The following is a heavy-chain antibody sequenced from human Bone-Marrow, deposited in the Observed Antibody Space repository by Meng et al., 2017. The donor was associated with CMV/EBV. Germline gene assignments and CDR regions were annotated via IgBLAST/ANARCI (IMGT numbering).Heavy chain of an antibody. CDR1: GFTVSSNY. V-gene: IGHV3-53*01. CDR3: ARVGYSNYAVSYNWFEP. Sequence: GESLKISCAASGFTVSSNYMSWVRQAPGKGLEWVSVIYSGGSTYYADSVKGRFTISRDNSKNTLYLQMNSLRAEDTAVYYCARVGYSNYAVSYNWFEPWGQRNLVHVSS. J-gene: IGHJ5*02. CDR2: IYSGGST. D-gene: IGHD4-11*01.